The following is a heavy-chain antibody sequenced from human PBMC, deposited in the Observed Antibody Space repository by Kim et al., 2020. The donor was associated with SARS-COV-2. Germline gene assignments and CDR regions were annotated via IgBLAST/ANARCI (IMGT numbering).Heavy chain of an antibody. CDR2: ISGSGST. CDR3: VRDLATPPYNWFDP. V-gene: IGHV4-4*07. J-gene: IGHJ5*02. Sequence: SETLSLTCTVSGGSISNYYWSWIRQPAGMGLEWIGLISGSGSTNYNPSLKSRITMSIDTSKNQFSLKLSSVTAADTAVYYCVRDLATPPYNWFDPWGQGTRVTVSS. CDR1: GGSISNYY. D-gene: IGHD2-15*01.